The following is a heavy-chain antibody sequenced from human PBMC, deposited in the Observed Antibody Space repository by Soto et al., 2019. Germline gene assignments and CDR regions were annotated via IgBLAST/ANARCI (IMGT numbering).Heavy chain of an antibody. CDR2: IYYSGST. J-gene: IGHJ4*02. CDR3: ARDSPDDY. V-gene: IGHV4-39*02. Sequence: SETLSVTRTVSGGFISSSSYYWGWIRQPPGKGLEWIGSIYYSGSTYYNPSLKSRVTISVDTSKNQFSLKLSSVTAADTAVYYCARDSPDDYWGQGTLVTVSS. CDR1: GGFISSSSYY.